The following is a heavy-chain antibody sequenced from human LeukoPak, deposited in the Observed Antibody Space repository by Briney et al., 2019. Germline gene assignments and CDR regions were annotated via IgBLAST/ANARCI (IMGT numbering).Heavy chain of an antibody. Sequence: GGSLRLSCAASGFTFSTYSMNWVRQAPGKGPEWVSYISSSSSTIYYADSVKGRFTISRDNAKNSLYLQMNSLRAEDTAVYYCARDYSGLVYWGQGTLVTVSS. V-gene: IGHV3-48*04. J-gene: IGHJ4*02. CDR3: ARDYSGLVY. CDR1: GFTFSTYS. D-gene: IGHD5-12*01. CDR2: ISSSSSTI.